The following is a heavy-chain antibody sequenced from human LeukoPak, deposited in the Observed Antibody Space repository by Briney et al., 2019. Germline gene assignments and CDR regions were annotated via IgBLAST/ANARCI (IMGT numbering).Heavy chain of an antibody. CDR3: ARGRQWLVY. CDR2: INHSGST. J-gene: IGHJ4*02. CDR1: GGSFSVYY. V-gene: IGHV4-34*01. D-gene: IGHD6-19*01. Sequence: SETLSLTCAVYGGSFSVYYWSWIRQPPGKGLEWIGEINHSGSTNYNPSLKSRVTISVDTSKNQFSLKLSSVTAADTAVYYCARGRQWLVYWGQGTLVTVSS.